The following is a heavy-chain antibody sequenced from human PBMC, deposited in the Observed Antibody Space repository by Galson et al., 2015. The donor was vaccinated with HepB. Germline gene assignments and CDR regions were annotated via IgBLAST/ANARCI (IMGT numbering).Heavy chain of an antibody. Sequence: ETLSLTCYVSGASIGSFPWTWIRRAPGKGLESITYMSQSGAPKYSPSLKSRVSMSVDVSKNEVSLRLTSVTAADTATYFCASKSGHYYGAVDYWGQGILVSVSS. CDR2: MSQSGAP. V-gene: IGHV4-59*01. D-gene: IGHD3-22*01. CDR1: GASIGSFP. CDR3: ASKSGHYYGAVDY. J-gene: IGHJ4*02.